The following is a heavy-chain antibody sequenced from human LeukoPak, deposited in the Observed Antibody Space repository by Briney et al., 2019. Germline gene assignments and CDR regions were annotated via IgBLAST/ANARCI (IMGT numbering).Heavy chain of an antibody. Sequence: GGSLRLSCAASGFTFSSYSMNWVRQAPGKGLEWVSSISSSSSYIYYADSVKGRFTISGDNAKNSLYLQMNSLRDEDTAVYYCARGNRNIIDYWGQGTLVTVSS. CDR1: GFTFSSYS. V-gene: IGHV3-21*06. D-gene: IGHD1-1*01. CDR2: ISSSSSYI. J-gene: IGHJ4*02. CDR3: ARGNRNIIDY.